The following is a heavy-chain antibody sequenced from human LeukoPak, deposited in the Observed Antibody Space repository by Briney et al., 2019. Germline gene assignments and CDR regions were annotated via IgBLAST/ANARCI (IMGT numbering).Heavy chain of an antibody. CDR3: ARVYGDYAQDAFDI. D-gene: IGHD4-17*01. CDR1: GGSISSFY. J-gene: IGHJ3*02. V-gene: IGHV4-59*01. CDR2: IYYSGST. Sequence: PSETLSLTCTVSGGSISSFYWSWIRQPPGKGLEWIGYIYYSGSTNYNPSLKSRVTISVDTSKNQFSLKLSSVTAADTAVYYCARVYGDYAQDAFDIWGQGTMVTVSS.